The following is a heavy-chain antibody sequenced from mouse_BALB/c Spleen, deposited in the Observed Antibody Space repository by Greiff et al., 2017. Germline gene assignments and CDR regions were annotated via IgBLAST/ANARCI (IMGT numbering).Heavy chain of an antibody. CDR2: IYPGSGNT. CDR1: GYAFTNYW. D-gene: IGHD1-1*01. CDR3: ARGGFTTVVDWYFDV. V-gene: IGHV1-63*01. Sequence: HVQLQQSGAELVRPGTSVKISCKASGYAFTNYWLGWVKQRPGHGLEWIGDIYPGSGNTYYNEKFKGKATLTADKSSSTAYMQLSSLTSEDSAVYFCARGGFTTVVDWYFDVWGAGTTVTVSS. J-gene: IGHJ1*01.